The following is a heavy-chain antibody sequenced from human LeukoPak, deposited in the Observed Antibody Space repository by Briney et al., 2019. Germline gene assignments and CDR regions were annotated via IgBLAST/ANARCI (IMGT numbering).Heavy chain of an antibody. Sequence: PSETLSLTCAVSGYSISSGYYWGWIRQPLGKGLEWIGSIYHSGSTYYNPSLKSRVTISVDTSKNQFSLKLSSVTAADTAVYYCARQAMIVVDPSLDYWGQGTLVTVSS. CDR3: ARQAMIVVDPSLDY. J-gene: IGHJ4*02. D-gene: IGHD3-22*01. CDR1: GYSISSGYY. V-gene: IGHV4-38-2*01. CDR2: IYHSGST.